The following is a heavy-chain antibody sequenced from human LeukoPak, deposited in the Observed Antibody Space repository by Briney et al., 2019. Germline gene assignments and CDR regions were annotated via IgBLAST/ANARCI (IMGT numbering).Heavy chain of an antibody. D-gene: IGHD6-19*01. V-gene: IGHV1-2*02. CDR2: INPNSGGT. Sequence: ASVKVSCKASGYTFTSYYMHWVRQAPGQGLEWMGWINPNSGGTNYAQKFQGRVTMTRDTSISTAYMELSRLRSDDTAVYYCARQSSGPGYSSGPPDYWGQGTLVTVSS. CDR1: GYTFTSYY. CDR3: ARQSSGPGYSSGPPDY. J-gene: IGHJ4*02.